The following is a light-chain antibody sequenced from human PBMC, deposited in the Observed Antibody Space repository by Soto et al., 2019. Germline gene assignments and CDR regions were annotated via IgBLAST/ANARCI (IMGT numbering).Light chain of an antibody. J-gene: IGLJ1*01. V-gene: IGLV2-14*01. CDR1: RSAVGAYNY. Sequence: QSALTQPASVSGSPGQSIAISCTGTRSAVGAYNYVSWYQQHPGKAPKLMISEVTNRPSGVSDRFSGSKSGNTASLTISALQAEDEADYYCSSFTSRFTFVFGTETKVTIL. CDR3: SSFTSRFTFV. CDR2: EVT.